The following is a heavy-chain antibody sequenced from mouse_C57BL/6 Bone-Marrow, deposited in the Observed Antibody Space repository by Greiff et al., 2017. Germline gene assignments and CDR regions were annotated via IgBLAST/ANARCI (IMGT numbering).Heavy chain of an antibody. CDR1: GFTFSDYG. CDR3: ASGDQDDYGGVYAMDY. D-gene: IGHD2-4*01. J-gene: IGHJ4*01. Sequence: EVQLVESGGGLVKPGGSLKLSCAASGFTFSDYGMHWVRQAPEKGLEWVAYISSGSSTIYYADTVKGRFTISRDNAKKTLFLQMTSLRSEDTAMYYCASGDQDDYGGVYAMDYWGQGTSVTVSS. CDR2: ISSGSSTI. V-gene: IGHV5-17*01.